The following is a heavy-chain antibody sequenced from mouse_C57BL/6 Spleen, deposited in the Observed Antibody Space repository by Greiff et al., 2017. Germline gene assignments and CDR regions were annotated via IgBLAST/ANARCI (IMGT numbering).Heavy chain of an antibody. CDR1: GFTFSSYA. J-gene: IGHJ4*01. D-gene: IGHD1-1*01. CDR3: ARENYYGSQYAMDY. Sequence: EVKVVESGGGLVKPGGSLKLSCAASGFTFSSYAMSWVRQTPEKRLEWVATISDGGSYTYYPDNVKGRFTISRDNAKNNLYLQMSHLKSEDTAMYYCARENYYGSQYAMDYWGQGTSVTVSS. V-gene: IGHV5-4*01. CDR2: ISDGGSYT.